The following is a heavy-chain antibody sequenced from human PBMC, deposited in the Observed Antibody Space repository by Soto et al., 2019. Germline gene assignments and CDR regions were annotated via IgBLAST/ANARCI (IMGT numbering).Heavy chain of an antibody. D-gene: IGHD6-13*01. J-gene: IGHJ4*02. CDR2: ISYDGSNK. V-gene: IGHV3-30-3*01. Sequence: QVQLVESGGGVVQPGRSLRLSCAASGFTFSSYAMHWVRQAPGKGLEWVAVISYDGSNKYYADSVKGRFTISRDNSKNPLYLQMTSLRAEDTAVYYCARDSYSSSWDYWGQGTLVTVSS. CDR3: ARDSYSSSWDY. CDR1: GFTFSSYA.